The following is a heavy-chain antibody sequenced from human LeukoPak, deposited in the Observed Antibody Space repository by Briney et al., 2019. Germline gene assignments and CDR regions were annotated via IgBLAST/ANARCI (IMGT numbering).Heavy chain of an antibody. V-gene: IGHV4-39*01. J-gene: IGHJ4*02. CDR3: ARLWSLGRSFDY. Sequence: SETLSLTCTVSGGSISSSSYYWGWLRQPPGKGLEWIGSIYYSGSTYYNPSLKSRVTISVDTSKNQFSLKLSSVTAADTAVYYCARLWSLGRSFDYWGQGTLVTVSS. CDR2: IYYSGST. D-gene: IGHD3-3*01. CDR1: GGSISSSSYY.